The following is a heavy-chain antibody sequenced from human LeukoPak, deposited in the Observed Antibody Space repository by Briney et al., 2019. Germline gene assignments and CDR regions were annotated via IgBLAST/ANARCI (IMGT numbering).Heavy chain of an antibody. Sequence: SQTLSLTCTVSGGSISSGDYYWSWIRQPPGKGLEWIGYIYYSGSTNYNPSLKSRVTISVDTSKNQFSLKLSSVTAADTAVYYCARFVVVTAQGRWFDPWGQGTLVTVSS. V-gene: IGHV4-30-4*01. D-gene: IGHD2-21*02. CDR3: ARFVVVTAQGRWFDP. CDR2: IYYSGST. CDR1: GGSISSGDYY. J-gene: IGHJ5*02.